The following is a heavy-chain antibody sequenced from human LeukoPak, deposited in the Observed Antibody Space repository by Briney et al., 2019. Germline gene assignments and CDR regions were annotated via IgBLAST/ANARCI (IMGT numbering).Heavy chain of an antibody. CDR3: ARGNYDFWSGYYEDWFDP. D-gene: IGHD3-3*01. V-gene: IGHV4-39*07. CDR1: GGSISSGGYY. J-gene: IGHJ5*02. CDR2: INHSGST. Sequence: SETLSLTCTVSGGSISSGGYYWSWIRQPPGKGLEWIGEINHSGSTNYNPSLKSRVTISVDTSKNQFSLKLSSVTAADTAVYYCARGNYDFWSGYYEDWFDPWGQGTLVTVSS.